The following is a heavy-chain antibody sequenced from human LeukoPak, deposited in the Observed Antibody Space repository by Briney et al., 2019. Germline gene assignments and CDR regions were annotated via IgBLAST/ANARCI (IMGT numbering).Heavy chain of an antibody. Sequence: SETLPLTCTVSGGSISSYYWSWIRQPPGKGLEWIAYIYYSGSTNYNPSLKSRVTISVDTSKNQFSLKLSSVTAADTAVYYCARAPYSGSYLEIRAFDIWGQGTMVTVSS. V-gene: IGHV4-59*01. CDR3: ARAPYSGSYLEIRAFDI. CDR1: GGSISSYY. D-gene: IGHD1-26*01. J-gene: IGHJ3*02. CDR2: IYYSGST.